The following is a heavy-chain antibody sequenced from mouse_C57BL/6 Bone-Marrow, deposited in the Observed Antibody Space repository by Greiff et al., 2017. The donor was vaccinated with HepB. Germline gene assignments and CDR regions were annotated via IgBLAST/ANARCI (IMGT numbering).Heavy chain of an antibody. CDR1: GYTFTSYW. V-gene: IGHV1-69*01. J-gene: IGHJ3*01. CDR3: ANRAFAY. CDR2: IDPSDSYT. Sequence: QVQLQQSGAELVMPGASVKLSCKASGYTFTSYWMHWVKQRPGQGLEWIGEIDPSDSYTNYNQKFKGKSTLTVDKSSSTAYMQLSSLTSEDSAVYYCANRAFAYWGQGTLVTVSA.